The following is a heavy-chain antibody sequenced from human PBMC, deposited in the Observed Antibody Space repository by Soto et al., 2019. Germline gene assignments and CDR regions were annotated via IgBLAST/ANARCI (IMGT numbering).Heavy chain of an antibody. V-gene: IGHV1-2*02. CDR1: GYPFTDLY. Sequence: GASVKVSCKPSGYPFTDLYIHWVRQAPGLGLEWMGWIDPRSGASRKTQRFQGRFTMTRDTSTNTVYMELSSLRSDDTAVYFCARDHSGPLDYWGQGTLVTVSS. J-gene: IGHJ4*02. CDR3: ARDHSGPLDY. D-gene: IGHD2-8*02. CDR2: IDPRSGAS.